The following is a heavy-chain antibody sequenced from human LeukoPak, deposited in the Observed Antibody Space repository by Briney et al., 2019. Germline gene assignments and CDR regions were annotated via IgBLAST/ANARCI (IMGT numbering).Heavy chain of an antibody. V-gene: IGHV1-45*02. CDR3: ASGHDYGDYVGAFDI. CDR1: GYTFTYRY. J-gene: IGHJ3*02. D-gene: IGHD4-17*01. Sequence: ASVKVSCKASGYTFTYRYLHWVRQAPGQALEWMGWITPFNGNTNYAQKFQDRVTITRDRSMSTAYMELSSLRSEDTAMYYCASGHDYGDYVGAFDIWGQGTMVTVSS. CDR2: ITPFNGNT.